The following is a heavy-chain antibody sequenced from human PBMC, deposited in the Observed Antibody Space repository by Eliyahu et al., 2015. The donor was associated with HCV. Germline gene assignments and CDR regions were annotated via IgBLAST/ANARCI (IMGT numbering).Heavy chain of an antibody. Sequence: QVQLQESGPRLVKPSETLYLTCTVSGGSINXNYWSWIRQSPXRGLEWVGXMFSRGXANYNPSLKSRVSISLDTSKNQFSLTLHSVTAADSAVYFCATRPLVGLGNAFDVWGQGTVVTVSA. CDR3: ATRPLVGLGNAFDV. D-gene: IGHD1-26*01. CDR2: MFSRGXA. CDR1: GGSINXNY. J-gene: IGHJ3*01. V-gene: IGHV4-59*01.